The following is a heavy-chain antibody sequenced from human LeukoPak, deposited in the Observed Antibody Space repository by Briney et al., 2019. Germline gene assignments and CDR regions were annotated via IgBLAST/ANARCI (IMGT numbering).Heavy chain of an antibody. CDR1: GFTFDDYA. D-gene: IGHD3-16*02. J-gene: IGHJ4*02. Sequence: GGSLRLSCAASGFTFDDYAMHWVRQAPGKGLEWVSVIYSGGSTYYADSVKGRFTISRHNSKNTLYLQMNSLRAEDTAVYYCARSRPYDYVWGSYRQYCFDYWGQGTLVTVSS. CDR3: ARSRPYDYVWGSYRQYCFDY. CDR2: IYSGGST. V-gene: IGHV3-53*04.